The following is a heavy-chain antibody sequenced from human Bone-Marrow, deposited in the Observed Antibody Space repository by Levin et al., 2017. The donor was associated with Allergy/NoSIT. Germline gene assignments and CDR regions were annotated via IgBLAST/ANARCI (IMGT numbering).Heavy chain of an antibody. CDR3: ARWNGYGDA. V-gene: IGHV3-23*01. Sequence: LSLTCAASGFSARTRGITWVRQAPGKGLEWVSGISGGSGTTHYADSVKGRFTVSSDDSKNMVHLHMSSLRAEDTAVYYCARWNGYGDAWGQGNLVTVSS. CDR1: GFSARTRG. D-gene: IGHD1-1*01. J-gene: IGHJ5*02. CDR2: ISGGSGTT.